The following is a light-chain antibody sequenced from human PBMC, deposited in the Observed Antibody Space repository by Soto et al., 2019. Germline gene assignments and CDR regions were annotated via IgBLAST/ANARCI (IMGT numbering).Light chain of an antibody. CDR2: EAT. J-gene: IGLJ1*01. CDR1: SSDVGSYNL. Sequence: QSALTQPASVSGSPGQSITISCTGTSSDVGSYNLVSWYQQHPGKAPKFMIYEATKRPSGVSNRFSGSKSGNTASLTISGVQAEDEADYYCCSYAGSSTYVFGPGTKVTVL. CDR3: CSYAGSSTYV. V-gene: IGLV2-23*01.